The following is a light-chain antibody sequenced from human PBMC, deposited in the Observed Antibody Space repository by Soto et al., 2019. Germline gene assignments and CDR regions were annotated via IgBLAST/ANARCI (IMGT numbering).Light chain of an antibody. V-gene: IGKV3-15*01. CDR3: QQYKIWPP. CDR2: GAS. J-gene: IGKJ1*01. CDR1: QSVRFY. Sequence: MTQSPDTLSLSPGETATLSCRASQSVRFYLAWYQQRPGQAPRLLIYGASTRATGIPARFSGSGSGTEFTLTISSLQSEDFAVYFCQQYKIWPPFGQGAMVDI.